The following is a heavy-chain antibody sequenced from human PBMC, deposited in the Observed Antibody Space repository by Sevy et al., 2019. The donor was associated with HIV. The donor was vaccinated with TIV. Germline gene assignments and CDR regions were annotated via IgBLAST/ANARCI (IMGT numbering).Heavy chain of an antibody. CDR3: ARELKRGVIVVVIYGMDV. CDR2: INPNSGGT. D-gene: IGHD3-22*01. Sequence: ASVKVSCKASGYTFTGYYMHWVRQAPGQGLEWMGWINPNSGGTNYAQKFQGRVTMTRDTSISTAYMELSRLRSDDTAVSYCARELKRGVIVVVIYGMDVWGQGTTVTVSS. V-gene: IGHV1-2*02. J-gene: IGHJ6*02. CDR1: GYTFTGYY.